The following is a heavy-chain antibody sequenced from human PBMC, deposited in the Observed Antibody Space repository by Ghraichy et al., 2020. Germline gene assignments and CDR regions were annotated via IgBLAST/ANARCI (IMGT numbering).Heavy chain of an antibody. V-gene: IGHV3-7*01. CDR2: IKQDGSEK. J-gene: IGHJ4*02. Sequence: LNISCAASGFTFSSYWMSWVRQAPGKGLEWVANIKQDGSEKYYVDSVKGRFTISRDNAKNSLYLQMNSLRAEDTAVYYCAREGGSFDYWGQGTLVTVSS. CDR3: AREGGSFDY. CDR1: GFTFSSYW.